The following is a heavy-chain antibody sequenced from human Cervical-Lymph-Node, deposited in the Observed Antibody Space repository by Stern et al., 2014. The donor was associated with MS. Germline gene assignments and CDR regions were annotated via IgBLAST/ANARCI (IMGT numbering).Heavy chain of an antibody. CDR3: ARSGFWGYFDY. CDR2: ITPNRGGT. J-gene: IGHJ4*02. D-gene: IGHD3-16*01. CDR1: GYTFTGYF. Sequence: VQLLESGAEVKKPGASVKVSCKASGYTFTGYFMHWVRQAPGQGLEWMGWITPNRGGTNYAQKFQGRVTMTRDTSISTAYMELSRLRSDDTAVYYCARSGFWGYFDYWGQGTLVTVSS. V-gene: IGHV1-2*02.